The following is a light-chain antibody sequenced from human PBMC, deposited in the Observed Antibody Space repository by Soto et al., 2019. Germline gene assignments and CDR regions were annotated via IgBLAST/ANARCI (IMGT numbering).Light chain of an antibody. CDR3: LQNYRYHWT. CDR2: AAS. V-gene: IGKV1-6*01. CDR1: QAIGND. J-gene: IGKJ1*01. Sequence: AIQMTQSPSSLSASVGDRVTITCRASQAIGNDLGWYQQIPGKAPKLLIYAASRLHSGVPSKFSGCGSGSDFTLTISSLQPEDFATYYCLQNYRYHWTVGQGTKVELK.